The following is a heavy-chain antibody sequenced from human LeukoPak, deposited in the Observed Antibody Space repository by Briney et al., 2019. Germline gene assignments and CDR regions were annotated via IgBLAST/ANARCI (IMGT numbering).Heavy chain of an antibody. V-gene: IGHV4-31*03. CDR3: ARGIGSTAFDI. CDR1: GASISSGGYS. D-gene: IGHD5/OR15-5a*01. Sequence: PSQTLSLTCTVSGASISSGGYSWSWVRQHPGKGLEWIGCIYYTGSTYYNPSLERRVTISVATSKNQFSLKVSSVTAADTAVYYCARGIGSTAFDIWGQGTMVTVSS. CDR2: IYYTGST. J-gene: IGHJ3*02.